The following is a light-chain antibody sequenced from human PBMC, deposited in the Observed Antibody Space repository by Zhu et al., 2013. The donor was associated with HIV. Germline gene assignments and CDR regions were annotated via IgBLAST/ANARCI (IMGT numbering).Light chain of an antibody. V-gene: IGLV1-47*01. J-gene: IGLJ2*01. CDR3: QSYDSSLSGHVV. CDR2: TNN. Sequence: QSVLTQPPSASGTPGQRVTISCSGTTSNIGSNYVSWYQYLPGTAPKLLISTNNQRPSGVPDRFSGSKSGTSASLAITGLQAEDEADYYCQSYDSSLSGHVVFGGGTKLTVL. CDR1: TSNIGSNY.